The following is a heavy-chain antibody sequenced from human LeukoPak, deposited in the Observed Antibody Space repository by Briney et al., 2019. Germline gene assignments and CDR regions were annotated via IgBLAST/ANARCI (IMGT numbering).Heavy chain of an antibody. V-gene: IGHV4-4*07. CDR1: SGSLSSYY. CDR3: ARGRGYYQDY. D-gene: IGHD3-22*01. CDR2: IYITGST. J-gene: IGHJ4*02. Sequence: SETLSLTCTVSSGSLSSYYWSWIRQPAGKGLEWIGRIYITGSTNYNPSLKSRVTMSVDTSKNQFSLKLSSVTAADTAVYYCARGRGYYQDYWGQGTLLTVSS.